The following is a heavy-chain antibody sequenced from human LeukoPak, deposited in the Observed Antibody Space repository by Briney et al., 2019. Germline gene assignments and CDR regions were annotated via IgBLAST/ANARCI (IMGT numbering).Heavy chain of an antibody. J-gene: IGHJ3*02. CDR3: ARDPCTGGSCHDAFDM. D-gene: IGHD2-15*01. CDR1: GFTFSNSA. Sequence: TSVKVSCKASGFTFSNSAVQWVRQARGQRLEWIGWIVVGSGNTNYAQRLQGRVTMTTDTSTSTAYMELRSLRSDDTAVYYCARDPCTGGSCHDAFDMWGQGTMVTVSS. CDR2: IVVGSGNT. V-gene: IGHV1-58*01.